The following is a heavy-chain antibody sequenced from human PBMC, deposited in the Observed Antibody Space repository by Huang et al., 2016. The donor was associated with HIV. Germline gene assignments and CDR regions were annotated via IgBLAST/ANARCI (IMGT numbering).Heavy chain of an antibody. Sequence: QVQLVQSGPEVKKPGASVKVSCQTSGYIFSNYDINWVRQSPVQGLQWMDCLNPNSCKTAYGPNFQGRVTLTRSTSTGAAYMVLNSLTSQDTAVYYCARLTSGWYQDYWGQGTLVTVSS. J-gene: IGHJ4*02. CDR2: LNPNSCKT. V-gene: IGHV1-8*01. CDR3: ARLTSGWYQDY. CDR1: GYIFSNYD. D-gene: IGHD6-19*01.